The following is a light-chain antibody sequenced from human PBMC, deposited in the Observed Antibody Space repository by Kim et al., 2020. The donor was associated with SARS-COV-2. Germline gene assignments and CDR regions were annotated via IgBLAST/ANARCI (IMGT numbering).Light chain of an antibody. CDR2: RVS. CDR3: MQGTHSWT. Sequence: PPASNSGRSSQSRVYSDGNTYLNWFQQRPGQSPRLLIYRVSHRDSGVPDRFSGSGSGTDFTLKISRVEAEDVGVYYCMQGTHSWTFGQGTKVDIK. J-gene: IGKJ1*01. CDR1: QSRVYSDGNTY. V-gene: IGKV2-30*01.